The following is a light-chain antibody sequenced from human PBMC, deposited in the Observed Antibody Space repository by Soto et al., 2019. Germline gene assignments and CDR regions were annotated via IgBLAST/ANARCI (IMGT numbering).Light chain of an antibody. Sequence: DIQMTQFPPTFFALLGKKLTTICRAVRRIRSGWAWYQQKPGKAPKLLIYDASSLESGVPSRFSGSGSGTEFTLTISSLQPDDFATYYCQQYNSYWTFGQGTKVEIK. J-gene: IGKJ1*01. CDR2: DAS. CDR3: QQYNSYWT. V-gene: IGKV1-5*02. CDR1: RRIRSG.